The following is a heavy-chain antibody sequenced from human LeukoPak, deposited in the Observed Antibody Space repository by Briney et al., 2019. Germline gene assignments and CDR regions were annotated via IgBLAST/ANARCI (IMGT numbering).Heavy chain of an antibody. V-gene: IGHV3-48*01. Sequence: GGSLRLSCAASGFTFSSYSMNWVRQAPGKGLEWVSYISSSSSTIYYADSVKGRFTISRDNAKNSLYLQMNSLRAEDTAVYYCARDGRRPPYYSDYWGQGTLVTVSS. D-gene: IGHD3/OR15-3a*01. J-gene: IGHJ4*02. CDR3: ARDGRRPPYYSDY. CDR2: ISSSSSTI. CDR1: GFTFSSYS.